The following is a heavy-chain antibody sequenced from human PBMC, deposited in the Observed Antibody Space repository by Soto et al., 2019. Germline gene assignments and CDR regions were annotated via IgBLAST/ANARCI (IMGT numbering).Heavy chain of an antibody. V-gene: IGHV4-59*01. J-gene: IGHJ6*02. D-gene: IGHD3-10*01. CDR2: IYYSGST. CDR1: GGSISSYY. CDR3: ARVSGSGRYYKVYYYYGMDV. Sequence: SETLSVTCTVSGGSISSYYWSWIRQPPGKGLEWIGYIYYSGSTNYNPSLKSRVTISVDTSKNQFSLKLSSVTAADTAVYYCARVSGSGRYYKVYYYYGMDVWGQGTTVTVS.